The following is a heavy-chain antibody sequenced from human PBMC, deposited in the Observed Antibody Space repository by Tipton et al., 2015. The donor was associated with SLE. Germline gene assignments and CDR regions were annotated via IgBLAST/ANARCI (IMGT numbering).Heavy chain of an antibody. CDR2: IHTSGST. CDR1: GGAISSGSYS. V-gene: IGHV4-61*02. CDR3: ARVEDGDYLSS. Sequence: TLSLTCTVSGGAISSGSYSWSWIRQPAGKGLEWIGRIHTSGSTNYNPSLKSRITISVDTSKNQFSLKLSSVAAADTAVYYCARVEDGDYLSSWGQGTLVTVSS. D-gene: IGHD4-17*01. J-gene: IGHJ4*02.